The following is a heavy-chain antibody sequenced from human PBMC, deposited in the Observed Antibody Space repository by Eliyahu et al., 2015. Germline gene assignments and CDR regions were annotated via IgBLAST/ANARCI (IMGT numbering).Heavy chain of an antibody. J-gene: IGHJ4*02. D-gene: IGHD2-15*01. CDR3: ARVFCSGASCSSSEFDY. Sequence: QVQLVQSGAEVKKPGASVTVSCKASGYTFTSYDINWVRQAPGQGLEWMGWMNPDTGNTDYAQKLQGRVTMTSDTSISTAYMELTRLTSEDTAVYFCARVFCSGASCSSSEFDYWGQGTLVTVSS. CDR1: GYTFTSYD. V-gene: IGHV1-8*01. CDR2: MNPDTGNT.